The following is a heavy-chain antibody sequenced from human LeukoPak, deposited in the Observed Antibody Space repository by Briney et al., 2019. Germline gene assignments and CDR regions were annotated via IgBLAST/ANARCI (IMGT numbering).Heavy chain of an antibody. CDR2: IIPILGIA. J-gene: IGHJ4*02. CDR1: GGTFSSYA. D-gene: IGHD4-17*01. V-gene: IGHV1-69*04. Sequence: ASVKVSCKASGGTFSSYAISWVRQAPGQGLEWMGRIIPILGIANYAQKFQGRVTITADKSTSTAYMELSSLRSEDTAVYYWARDRGTVTTSYFDYWGQGTLVTVSS. CDR3: ARDRGTVTTSYFDY.